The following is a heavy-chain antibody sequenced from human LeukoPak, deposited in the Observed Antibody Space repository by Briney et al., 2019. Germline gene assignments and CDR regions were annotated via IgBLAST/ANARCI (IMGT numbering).Heavy chain of an antibody. CDR3: ARRAAAGKAPFDY. V-gene: IGHV4-59*08. J-gene: IGHJ4*02. CDR1: GGSISSYY. Sequence: PSETLSLTCTVSGGSISSYYWSWIRQPPGKGLEWTGYIYYSGSTNYNPSLKSRVTISVDTSKNQFSLKLSSVTAADTAVYYCARRAAAGKAPFDYWGQGTLVTVSS. D-gene: IGHD6-13*01. CDR2: IYYSGST.